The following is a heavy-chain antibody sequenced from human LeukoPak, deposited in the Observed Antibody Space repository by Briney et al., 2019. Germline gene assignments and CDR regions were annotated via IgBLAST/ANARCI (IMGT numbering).Heavy chain of an antibody. Sequence: SETLSLTCTVSGGSISSYYWSWIRQPPGKGLEWIGYIYYSGSTNYNPFLKSRVTISVDTSKNQFSLKLSSVTAADTAVYYCARAPYDFWSGQYLYYYYGMDVWGQGTTVTVSS. CDR3: ARAPYDFWSGQYLYYYYGMDV. CDR2: IYYSGST. D-gene: IGHD3-3*01. V-gene: IGHV4-59*01. CDR1: GGSISSYY. J-gene: IGHJ6*02.